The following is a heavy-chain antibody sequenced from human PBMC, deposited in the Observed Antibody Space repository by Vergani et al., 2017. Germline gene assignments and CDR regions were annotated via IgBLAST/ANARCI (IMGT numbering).Heavy chain of an antibody. CDR3: ARAGYCSGDSCYSGPFDY. Sequence: QVQLQEAGPGLAKPSETLSHTCTVSGGSISNNYWSWIRQPPGKGLEWIGYISYGGITNYNPSLMGRVTISLDTSKNQFSPNLSSVTAADTAVYYCARAGYCSGDSCYSGPFDYGGQGTLVTVSS. V-gene: IGHV4-59*01. D-gene: IGHD2-15*01. CDR1: GGSISNNY. J-gene: IGHJ4*02. CDR2: ISYGGIT.